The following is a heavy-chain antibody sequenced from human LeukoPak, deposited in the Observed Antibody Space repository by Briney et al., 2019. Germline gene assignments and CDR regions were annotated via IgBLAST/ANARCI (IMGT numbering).Heavy chain of an antibody. V-gene: IGHV1-69*04. D-gene: IGHD2-2*01. CDR2: IIPILGIA. CDR1: GGTFSSYT. J-gene: IGHJ6*02. Sequence: GSSVEVSCKASGGTFSSYTISWVRQAPGQGLEWMGRIIPILGIANYAQKFQGRVTITADKSTSTAYMELSSLRSEDTAVYYCARDLRYCSSTSCYYYYYGMDVWGQGTTVTVSS. CDR3: ARDLRYCSSTSCYYYYYGMDV.